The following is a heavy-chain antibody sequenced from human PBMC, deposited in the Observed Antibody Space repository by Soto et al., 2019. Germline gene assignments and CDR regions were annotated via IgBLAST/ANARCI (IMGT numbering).Heavy chain of an antibody. CDR3: AKFDYQLGQPFDY. Sequence: GGSLRLSCAASGFTFSSYGMHWVRQAPGKGLEWVAVISYDGSNKYYADSVKGRFTISRDNSKNTLYLQMNSLRAEDTAVYYCAKFDYQLGQPFDYWGQGTLVTVSS. D-gene: IGHD6-6*01. CDR2: ISYDGSNK. CDR1: GFTFSSYG. J-gene: IGHJ4*02. V-gene: IGHV3-30*18.